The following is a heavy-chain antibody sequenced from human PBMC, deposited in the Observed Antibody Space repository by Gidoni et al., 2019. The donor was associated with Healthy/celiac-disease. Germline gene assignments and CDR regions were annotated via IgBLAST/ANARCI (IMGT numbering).Heavy chain of an antibody. J-gene: IGHJ5*02. CDR3: AREIEGIAVAGTGWFDP. V-gene: IGHV3-21*01. CDR2: ISSSSSYI. CDR1: GFPFSSYR. D-gene: IGHD6-19*01. Sequence: EVQLVESGGGLVKPGGSLRLSCAASGFPFSSYRMNWVRQAPGKGLEWVSSISSSSSYIYYADSVKGRFTISRDNAKNSLYLQMNSLRAEDTAVYYCAREIEGIAVAGTGWFDPWGQGTLVTVSS.